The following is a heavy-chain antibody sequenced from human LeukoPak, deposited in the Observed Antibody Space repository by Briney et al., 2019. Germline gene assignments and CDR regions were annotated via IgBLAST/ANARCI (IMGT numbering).Heavy chain of an antibody. CDR3: ARGEDAVATIFYYYYYGMDV. V-gene: IGHV4-38-2*01. J-gene: IGHJ6*04. Sequence: PSETLSLTCAVSGYSISSGYYWGWIRQPPGKGLEWIGSIYHSGSTYYNPSLKSRVTISVDTSKNQFSLKLSSVTAADTAVYYCARGEDAVATIFYYYYYGMDVWGKGTTVTISS. CDR2: IYHSGST. CDR1: GYSISSGYY. D-gene: IGHD5-12*01.